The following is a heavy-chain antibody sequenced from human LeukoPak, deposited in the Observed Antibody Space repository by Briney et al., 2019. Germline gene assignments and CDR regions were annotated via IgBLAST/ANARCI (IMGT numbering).Heavy chain of an antibody. D-gene: IGHD1-1*01. Sequence: SETLSLTCTVSGGSISDYYWSWIRQPPGEGLEWIGYIYYSGRTNYNPSLKSRVTISLDTSKNQVSLKLSSVTAADTAVYYCATRPSGSDRFLPYFDYWGQGILVTVSS. J-gene: IGHJ4*02. CDR3: ATRPSGSDRFLPYFDY. CDR2: IYYSGRT. V-gene: IGHV4-59*01. CDR1: GGSISDYY.